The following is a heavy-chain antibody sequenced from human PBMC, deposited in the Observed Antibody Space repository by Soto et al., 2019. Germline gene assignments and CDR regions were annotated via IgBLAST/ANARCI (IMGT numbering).Heavy chain of an antibody. D-gene: IGHD5-12*01. CDR3: TRGASGYGNFDY. Sequence: EVQLVESGGGVVQPGGSLRLSCAASGFSFNTWMHWVRQAPGKGLVWLSRINSAGSSTTYADSVEGRFFVSRDNAKNTLYLQINSLTADDTAVYCCTRGASGYGNFDYWGQGVLLTVSS. V-gene: IGHV3-74*01. CDR2: INSAGSST. CDR1: GFSFNTW. J-gene: IGHJ4*02.